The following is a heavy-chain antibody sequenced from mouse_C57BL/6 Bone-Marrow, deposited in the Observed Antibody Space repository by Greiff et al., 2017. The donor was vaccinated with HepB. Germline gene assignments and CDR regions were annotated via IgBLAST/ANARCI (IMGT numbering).Heavy chain of an antibody. CDR2: IHPNSGST. V-gene: IGHV1-64*01. CDR3: ARSRGYYEYYAMDY. J-gene: IGHJ4*01. Sequence: QVHVKQPGAELVKPGASVKLSCKASGYTFTSYWMHWVKQRPGQGLEWIGMIHPNSGSTNYNEKFKSKATLTVDKSSSTAYMQLSSLTSEDSAVYYGARSRGYYEYYAMDYWGQGTSVTVSS. CDR1: GYTFTSYW. D-gene: IGHD2-3*01.